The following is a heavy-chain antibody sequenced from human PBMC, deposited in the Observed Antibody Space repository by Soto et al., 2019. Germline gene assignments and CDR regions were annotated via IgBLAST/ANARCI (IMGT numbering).Heavy chain of an antibody. J-gene: IGHJ6*02. D-gene: IGHD3-16*01. Sequence: ASVKVSCKVSGYTLTELSMHWVRQAPGKGLEWMGGFDPEDGETIYAQKFQGRVTMTEDTSTDTAYMELSSLRSEDTAVYYCATYFRIRGGYYYGMDVWGQGTTVTVSS. V-gene: IGHV1-24*01. CDR1: GYTLTELS. CDR3: ATYFRIRGGYYYGMDV. CDR2: FDPEDGET.